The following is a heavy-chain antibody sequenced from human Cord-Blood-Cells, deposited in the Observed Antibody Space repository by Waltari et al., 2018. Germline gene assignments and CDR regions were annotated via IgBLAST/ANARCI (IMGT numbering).Heavy chain of an antibody. D-gene: IGHD2-2*01. Sequence: QLQLQESGPGLVKPSETLSLTCTVSGGSISSSSYYWGWIRQPPGKGLEWIGSSYYSGSTYYNPSLKSRVTISVDTSKNQFSLKLSSVTAADTAVYYCARRCSSTSCYFRVDYWGQGTLVTVSS. CDR3: ARRCSSTSCYFRVDY. V-gene: IGHV4-39*01. CDR1: GGSISSSSYY. J-gene: IGHJ4*02. CDR2: SYYSGST.